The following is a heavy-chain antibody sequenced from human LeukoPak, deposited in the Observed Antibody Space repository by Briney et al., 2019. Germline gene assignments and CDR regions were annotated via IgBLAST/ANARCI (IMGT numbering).Heavy chain of an antibody. CDR1: GYSFTSYW. V-gene: IGHV5-51*01. D-gene: IGHD3-22*01. CDR3: ARPNITSYYDSRGYDAFDV. J-gene: IGHJ3*01. Sequence: GESLRISCKGSGYSFTSYWISWVRQMPGKGLEWMGIIYPDDSDTRYSPSFQGQVTISADKSVSIAYLQWSSLKASDTAMYYCARPNITSYYDSRGYDAFDVWGQGTMVIVSS. CDR2: IYPDDSDT.